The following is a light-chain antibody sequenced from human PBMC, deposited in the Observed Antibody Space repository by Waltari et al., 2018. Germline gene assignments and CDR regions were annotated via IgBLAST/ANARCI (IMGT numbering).Light chain of an antibody. Sequence: DIVMTQSPDSLAVSLGERATINCKSSQSLLYRSDNKNYLAWYQQKPGQPQKVLINWASTRESGVPDRFSGSGSGTDFTLTISSLQAEDVAVYYCQQYYSTPKTFGQGTKVGVK. J-gene: IGKJ1*01. V-gene: IGKV4-1*01. CDR3: QQYYSTPKT. CDR2: WAS. CDR1: QSLLYRSDNKNY.